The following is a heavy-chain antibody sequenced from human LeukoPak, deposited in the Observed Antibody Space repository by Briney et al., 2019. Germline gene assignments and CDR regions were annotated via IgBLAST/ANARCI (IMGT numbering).Heavy chain of an antibody. CDR1: GFTFNSYS. CDR2: ISSSSGYI. D-gene: IGHD3-10*01. CDR3: AKDITMVRGVITPDAFDI. Sequence: PGGSLRLSCAASGFTFNSYSMNWVRQTPGKGLEWVSSISSSSGYINYADSVKGRFTVSRDNAKNTLYLQMNSLRAEDTAVYYCAKDITMVRGVITPDAFDIWGQGTMVTVSS. J-gene: IGHJ3*02. V-gene: IGHV3-21*04.